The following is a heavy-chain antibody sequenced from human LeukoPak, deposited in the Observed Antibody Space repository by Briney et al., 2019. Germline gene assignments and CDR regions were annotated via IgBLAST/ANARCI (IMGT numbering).Heavy chain of an antibody. V-gene: IGHV1-24*01. J-gene: IGHJ6*02. CDR2: FDPEDGET. CDR1: GYTLTELS. D-gene: IGHD3-10*01. CDR3: ATGEKIPYGSGSSTHYYYGMDV. Sequence: ASVKVSCKVSGYTLTELSMHWVRQAPGKGLEWMGGFDPEDGETIYAQKFQGRVTMTEDTSTDTAYMELSSLRSEDTAVYYCATGEKIPYGSGSSTHYYYGMDVWGQGTTVTVSS.